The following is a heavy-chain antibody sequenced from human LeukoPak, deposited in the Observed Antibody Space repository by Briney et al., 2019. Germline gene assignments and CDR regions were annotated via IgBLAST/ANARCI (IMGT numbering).Heavy chain of an antibody. Sequence: ASVKVSCKASGYTFTDYYIHWVRQAPGQGLEWMGWNNPNSGGTNCAQKFQGWVTMTRDTSISTAYMELTRLRSDDTAVYYCAREGSGNYGYGMDVWGKGTTVTVSS. D-gene: IGHD3-10*01. CDR3: AREGSGNYGYGMDV. CDR1: GYTFTDYY. V-gene: IGHV1-2*04. CDR2: NNPNSGGT. J-gene: IGHJ6*04.